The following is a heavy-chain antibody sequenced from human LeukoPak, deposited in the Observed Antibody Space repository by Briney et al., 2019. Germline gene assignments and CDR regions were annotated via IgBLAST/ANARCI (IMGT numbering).Heavy chain of an antibody. CDR2: IYPGDSDT. J-gene: IGHJ6*02. Sequence: ESLKISCKGSGYTFTSYCIGWVRQMPGKGLEWMGIIYPGDSDTRYSPSFQGQVTISADKSISTAYLQWSSLKASDTAMYYCARLESSSLYYYYGMDVWGQGTTVTVSS. CDR3: ARLESSSLYYYYGMDV. CDR1: GYTFTSYC. D-gene: IGHD6-13*01. V-gene: IGHV5-51*01.